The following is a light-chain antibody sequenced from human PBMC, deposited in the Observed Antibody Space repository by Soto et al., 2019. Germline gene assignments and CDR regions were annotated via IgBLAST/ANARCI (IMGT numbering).Light chain of an antibody. CDR2: EVS. Sequence: QSALTQPPSASGSPGQSVTISCTRTSSDVGGYNYVSWYQQHPGKAPKLMIYEVSKRPSGVPDRFSGSKSGNTASLTVSGLQAEDEADYYCSSYAGSNILVVFGGGTKLTVL. J-gene: IGLJ2*01. CDR1: SSDVGGYNY. V-gene: IGLV2-8*01. CDR3: SSYAGSNILVV.